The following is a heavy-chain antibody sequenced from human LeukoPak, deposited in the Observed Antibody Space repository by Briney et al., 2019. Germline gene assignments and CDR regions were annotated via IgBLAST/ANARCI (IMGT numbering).Heavy chain of an antibody. CDR1: GFTFSSYA. Sequence: PGGSLRLSCAASGFTFSSYAMSWVRQAPGKGLEWVSAISGSGGSTYYADYVKGRFTISRDNSKNTLYLQMNSLRAEDTAVYYCATTVTTGWTNYYYYGMDVWGQGTTVTVSS. V-gene: IGHV3-23*01. CDR3: ATTVTTGWTNYYYYGMDV. J-gene: IGHJ6*02. CDR2: ISGSGGST. D-gene: IGHD4-17*01.